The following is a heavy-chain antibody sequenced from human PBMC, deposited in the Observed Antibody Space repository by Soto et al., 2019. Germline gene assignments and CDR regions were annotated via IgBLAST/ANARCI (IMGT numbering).Heavy chain of an antibody. J-gene: IGHJ4*02. D-gene: IGHD3-3*01. CDR1: GGSFSGYY. V-gene: IGHV4-34*01. Sequence: QVQLQQWGAGLLKPSETLSLTCAVYGGSFSGYYWSWIRQPPGKGLEWIGEINHSGSTNYNPSLKSRVTISVDTSKNQFSLKLSCVTAADTAVYYCARVRTGGTIFGVVIPFDYWGQGTLVTVSS. CDR2: INHSGST. CDR3: ARVRTGGTIFGVVIPFDY.